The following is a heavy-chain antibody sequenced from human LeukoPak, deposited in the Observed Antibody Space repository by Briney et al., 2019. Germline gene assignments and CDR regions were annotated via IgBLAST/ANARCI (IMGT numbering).Heavy chain of an antibody. Sequence: GESLRLSCAASGFTFSSYAMSWVRQAPGKGLEWVSAINGNGASTYYADSVKGRFTISRDTSKNTLYLQMNSLRAEDTAVYYCAKELSEMATISPFDYWGQGTLVTVSS. CDR1: GFTFSSYA. CDR2: INGNGAST. D-gene: IGHD5-24*01. V-gene: IGHV3-23*01. J-gene: IGHJ4*02. CDR3: AKELSEMATISPFDY.